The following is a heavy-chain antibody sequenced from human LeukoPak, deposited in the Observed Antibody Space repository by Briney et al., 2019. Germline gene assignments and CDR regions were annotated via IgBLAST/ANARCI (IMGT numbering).Heavy chain of an antibody. Sequence: GGSLRLSCVASGFSFSSYWMHWVRQAPGKGLVWVARIQYDGSTTNYADSVKGRFTISRDNAKKTLYVQMNSLRAEDTAVYYCARALVAGVTLNALDIWGQGTMVTVSS. D-gene: IGHD2-15*01. CDR1: GFSFSSYW. CDR2: IQYDGSTT. J-gene: IGHJ3*02. V-gene: IGHV3-74*01. CDR3: ARALVAGVTLNALDI.